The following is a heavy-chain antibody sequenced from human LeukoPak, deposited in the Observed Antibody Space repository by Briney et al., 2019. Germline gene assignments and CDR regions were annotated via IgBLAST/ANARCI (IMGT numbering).Heavy chain of an antibody. D-gene: IGHD4-17*01. J-gene: IGHJ6*04. CDR3: ATGTDYGDYSSLSLDV. Sequence: GGSLRLSCAASGFTFSDYNMRWIRQAPGKGLEWVSSISRSGSTKYYADSVKGRFTISRDNAKNSLFLQMNSLRAEDTAVYYCATGTDYGDYSSLSLDVWGKGTTVTVSS. CDR2: ISRSGSTK. V-gene: IGHV3-11*01. CDR1: GFTFSDYN.